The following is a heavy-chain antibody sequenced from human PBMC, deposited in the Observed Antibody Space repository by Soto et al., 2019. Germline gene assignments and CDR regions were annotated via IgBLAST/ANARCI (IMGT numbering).Heavy chain of an antibody. Sequence: SETLSLTCSVSGGSMSNYYWTWIRQPPGKGLEWIGYVNYIGSTSYNPSLNSRVTISVDTSKTQFSLRMNSVTAADTAVYYCARRYGGTFDYWGQGTLVTVSS. CDR2: VNYIGST. CDR1: GGSMSNYY. CDR3: ARRYGGTFDY. V-gene: IGHV4-59*08. J-gene: IGHJ4*02. D-gene: IGHD2-15*01.